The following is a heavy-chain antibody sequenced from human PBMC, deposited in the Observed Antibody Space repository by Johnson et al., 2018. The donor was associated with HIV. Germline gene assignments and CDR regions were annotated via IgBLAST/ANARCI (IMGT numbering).Heavy chain of an antibody. CDR1: GFTFSSYG. CDR3: ARDVRVVVAATDACDI. Sequence: QVQLVESGGGVVQPGGSLRLSCAASGFTFSSYGMHWVRQAPGKGLEWVSVIYSGGSTYYADSVKGRFTISRDNSKNTLYLQMNSLRAEDTAVYYCARDVRVVVAATDACDIWGQGTMVTVSS. CDR2: IYSGGST. V-gene: IGHV3-NL1*01. D-gene: IGHD2-15*01. J-gene: IGHJ3*02.